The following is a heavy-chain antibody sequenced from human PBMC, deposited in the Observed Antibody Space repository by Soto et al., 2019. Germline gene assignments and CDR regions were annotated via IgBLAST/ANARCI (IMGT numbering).Heavy chain of an antibody. D-gene: IGHD3-9*01. CDR1: GYSLSSYS. V-gene: IGHV1-46*01. Sequence: ASVKVSCKASGYSLSSYSIHWVRQAPGQGLEWMGVIDPSDGSATYAQKFQGRVSMTRDMSTSTVYMEMSRLTFEDTAVYFCGRALPRSPIFNPWSQGTQVTVSS. CDR2: IDPSDGSA. CDR3: GRALPRSPIFNP. J-gene: IGHJ5*02.